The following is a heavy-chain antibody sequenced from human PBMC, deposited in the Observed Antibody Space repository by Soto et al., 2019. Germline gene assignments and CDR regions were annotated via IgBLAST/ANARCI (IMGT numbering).Heavy chain of an antibody. CDR3: TRERLTIFGVVAYYYGMDV. CDR1: GFTFGDYA. Sequence: GSLKLSFAAAGFTFGDYAMSWVRQAPGKGLEWVGFIRSKAYGGTTEYAASVKGRFTISRDDSKSIAYLQMNSLKTEDTAVYYCTRERLTIFGVVAYYYGMDVWGQGTTVTVS. CDR2: IRSKAYGGTT. D-gene: IGHD3-3*02. V-gene: IGHV3-49*04. J-gene: IGHJ6*02.